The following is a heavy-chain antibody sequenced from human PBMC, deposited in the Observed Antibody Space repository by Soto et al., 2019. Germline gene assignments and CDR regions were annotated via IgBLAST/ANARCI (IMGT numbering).Heavy chain of an antibody. CDR3: PKNAYYTVTTDWYFDL. CDR2: ISYDGRNK. D-gene: IGHD4-17*01. J-gene: IGHJ2*01. V-gene: IGHV3-30*18. CDR1: GFTFSSYG. Sequence: QVQLVESGGGVVQPGRSLRLSCAASGFTFSSYGMHWVRQAPGKGLEWVAVISYDGRNKYYADSVKGRFTISRDNSKNTLYLQMDRLRAEDTAVYYCPKNAYYTVTTDWYFDLWGRGTLVTVSS.